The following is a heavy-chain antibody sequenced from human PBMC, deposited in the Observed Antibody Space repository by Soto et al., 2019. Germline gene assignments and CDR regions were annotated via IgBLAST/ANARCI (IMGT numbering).Heavy chain of an antibody. D-gene: IGHD2-8*01. CDR2: IIPILGIA. J-gene: IGHJ5*02. Sequence: GASVKVSCKASGYTFTSYAMHWVRQAPGQRLEWMGRIIPILGIANYAQKFQGRVTITADKSTSTAYMELSSLRSEDTAVYYCARVGYCTNGVCPWGQGTLVTVPQ. CDR3: ARVGYCTNGVCP. CDR1: GYTFTSYA. V-gene: IGHV1-69*04.